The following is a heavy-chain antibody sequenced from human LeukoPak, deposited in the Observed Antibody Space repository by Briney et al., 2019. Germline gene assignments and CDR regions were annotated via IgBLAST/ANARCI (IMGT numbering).Heavy chain of an antibody. CDR3: TTSGGIRDYFDN. V-gene: IGHV1-69*05. CDR2: IIPVFGTA. CDR1: GDTFSSYA. J-gene: IGHJ4*02. Sequence: SVKVSCKASGDTFSSYAISWVRQAPGQGLEWMGGIIPVFGTANYAQKFQGRVTSTTDESTSTAYMELSSLRSEDAALYYCTTSGGIRDYFDNWGQGTLVTVSS. D-gene: IGHD3-10*01.